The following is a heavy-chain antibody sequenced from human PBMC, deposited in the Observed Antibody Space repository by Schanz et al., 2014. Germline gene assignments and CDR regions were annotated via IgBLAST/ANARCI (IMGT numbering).Heavy chain of an antibody. CDR2: IYYSGST. CDR1: GGSISSSSYY. CDR3: ARHSGYYYYYGMDV. V-gene: IGHV4-39*01. Sequence: QLQLQESGPGLVKPSETLSLTCTVSGGSISSSSYYWGWIRQPPGKGLEWIGSIYYSGSTYYNPSLKSGHTISVDTPKTHFPLKLSSVTAADTAVYYCARHSGYYYYYGMDVWGQGTTVTVSS. J-gene: IGHJ6*02.